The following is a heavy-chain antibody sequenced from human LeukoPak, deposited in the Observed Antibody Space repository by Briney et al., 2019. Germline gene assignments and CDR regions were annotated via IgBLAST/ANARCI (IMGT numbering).Heavy chain of an antibody. V-gene: IGHV4-59*08. CDR3: ARQGSIAAAADWFDS. D-gene: IGHD6-13*01. J-gene: IGHJ5*01. CDR1: GGSISSYY. CDR2: IYYRGST. Sequence: SETLSLACTVSGGSISSYYWSWIGQPPGKGLEWIGYIYYRGSTNYNPSLKSRVPISVDTSKNQFSLKLSSVTAADTGVYFCARQGSIAAAADWFDSWGQGKVVAVSS.